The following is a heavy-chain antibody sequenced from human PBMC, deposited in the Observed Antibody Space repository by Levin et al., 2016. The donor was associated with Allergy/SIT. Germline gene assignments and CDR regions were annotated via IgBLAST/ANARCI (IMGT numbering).Heavy chain of an antibody. V-gene: IGHV4-39*01. CDR2: IYYSGST. CDR1: GGSISSSSYY. CDR3: ARQDPPPRPGDV. Sequence: SETLSLTCTVSGGSISSSSYYWGWIRQPPGKGLEWIGSIYYSGSTYYNPSLKSRVTISVDTSKNQFSLKLSSVTAADTAVYYCARQDPPPRPGDVWGKGTTVTVSS. J-gene: IGHJ6*04.